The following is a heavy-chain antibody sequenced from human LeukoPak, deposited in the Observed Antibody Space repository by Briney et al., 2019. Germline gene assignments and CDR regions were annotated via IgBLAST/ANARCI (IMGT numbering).Heavy chain of an antibody. J-gene: IGHJ4*02. V-gene: IGHV4-59*01. Sequence: SETLSLTCTVSGGSISSYYWSWIRQPPGKGLEWSGYIYYSGSTNYNPSLKSRVTISVDTSKNQFSLKLSSVTAADTAVYYCARAKYYDSRSFIIFDYWGQGTLVTVSS. CDR1: GGSISSYY. CDR2: IYYSGST. CDR3: ARAKYYDSRSFIIFDY. D-gene: IGHD3-22*01.